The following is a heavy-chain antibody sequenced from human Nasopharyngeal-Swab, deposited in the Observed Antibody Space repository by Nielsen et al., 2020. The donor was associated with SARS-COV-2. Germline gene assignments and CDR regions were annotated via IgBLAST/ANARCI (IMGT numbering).Heavy chain of an antibody. Sequence: PGKGLEWVSLISGDGGSTYCADSVKGRFTISRDNSKNSLYLQMNSLRTEDTALYYCAKAHCSSTSCYHRGGPMDVWGKGTTVTVSS. CDR3: AKAHCSSTSCYHRGGPMDV. V-gene: IGHV3-43*01. CDR2: ISGDGGST. J-gene: IGHJ6*03. D-gene: IGHD2-2*01.